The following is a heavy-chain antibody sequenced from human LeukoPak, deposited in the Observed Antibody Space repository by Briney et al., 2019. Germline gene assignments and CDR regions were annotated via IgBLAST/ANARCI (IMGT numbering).Heavy chain of an antibody. V-gene: IGHV1-18*04. D-gene: IGHD3-10*01. CDR1: GYTFTSYG. CDR3: ARVPKPLWFGGKSKAGREYYFDY. CDR2: ISAYNGNT. Sequence: GASVKVSCKASGYTFTSYGISWVRQAPGQGLEWMGWISAYNGNTKYAQKLQGRVTMTTDTSTSTAYMELRSLRSDDTAVYYCARVPKPLWFGGKSKAGREYYFDYWGQGTLVTVSS. J-gene: IGHJ4*02.